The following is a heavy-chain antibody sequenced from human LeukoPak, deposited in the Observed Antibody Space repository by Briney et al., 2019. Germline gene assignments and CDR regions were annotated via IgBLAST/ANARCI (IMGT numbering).Heavy chain of an antibody. Sequence: ASVKVSCKASGGTFSSYAISWERQAPGQGLEWMGRIIPIFGIANYAQKFQGRVTITADKSTSTAYMELSSLRSEDTAVYYCASPPRDSSGFDYWGQGTLVTVSS. D-gene: IGHD3-22*01. CDR1: GGTFSSYA. CDR2: IIPIFGIA. CDR3: ASPPRDSSGFDY. J-gene: IGHJ4*02. V-gene: IGHV1-69*04.